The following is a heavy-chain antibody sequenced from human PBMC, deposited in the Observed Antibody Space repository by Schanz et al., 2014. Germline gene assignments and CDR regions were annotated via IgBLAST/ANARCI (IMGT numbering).Heavy chain of an antibody. V-gene: IGHV1-18*01. CDR1: GYNITSND. CDR2: ISAYNGNT. Sequence: QVHLVQSGAEVHKPGASLKISCKASGYNITSNDVTWVRQAPGQGLEWMGWISAYNGNTNYAQKLQGRVTMTTDTSTSTAYMELRSLNSDDTAVYYCATLDYADSVSWGQGTLVTVSS. CDR3: ATLDYADSVS. D-gene: IGHD4-17*01. J-gene: IGHJ5*02.